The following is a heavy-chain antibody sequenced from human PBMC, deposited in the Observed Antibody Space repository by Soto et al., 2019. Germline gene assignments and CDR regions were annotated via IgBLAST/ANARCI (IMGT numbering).Heavy chain of an antibody. Sequence: PSETLSLTCTVSGGSISSSSYYWGWIRQPPGKGLEWIGSIYYSGSTYYNPSLKSRVTISVDTSKNQFSLKLSSVTAADTAVYYCASSGPQWDYEFDYWGQGTLVTVSS. CDR2: IYYSGST. J-gene: IGHJ4*02. CDR3: ASSGPQWDYEFDY. D-gene: IGHD1-26*01. CDR1: GGSISSSSYY. V-gene: IGHV4-39*01.